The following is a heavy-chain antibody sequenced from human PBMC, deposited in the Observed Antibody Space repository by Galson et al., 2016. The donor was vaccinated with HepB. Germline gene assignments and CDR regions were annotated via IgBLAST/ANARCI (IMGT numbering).Heavy chain of an antibody. Sequence: SVKVSCKASGYMFINYIIHWVRQAPGQRLEWMGWVSAASGSTKYSQKFQGRVTITRDTSASAAYMELSSLKSEDTAVYYCAGGGRGQLVGDAFDTWGQGTVVTVSS. J-gene: IGHJ3*02. CDR2: VSAASGST. D-gene: IGHD6-6*01. CDR1: GYMFINYI. V-gene: IGHV1-3*01. CDR3: AGGGRGQLVGDAFDT.